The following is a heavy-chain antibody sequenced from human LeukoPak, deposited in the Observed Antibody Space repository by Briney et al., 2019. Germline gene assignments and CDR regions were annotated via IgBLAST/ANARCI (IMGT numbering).Heavy chain of an antibody. Sequence: GGSLRLSCAASEITFSSYWMHWVRQAPGKGLVWVSRINSDRNSTDYAESVKGRFTVSRDNAKNTLYLHMNSLRPEDTAVYYCPRHRIFWKGDYFDHWGQGILVTVSS. CDR3: PRHRIFWKGDYFDH. CDR2: INSDRNST. D-gene: IGHD2-21*01. J-gene: IGHJ4*02. CDR1: EITFSSYW. V-gene: IGHV3-74*01.